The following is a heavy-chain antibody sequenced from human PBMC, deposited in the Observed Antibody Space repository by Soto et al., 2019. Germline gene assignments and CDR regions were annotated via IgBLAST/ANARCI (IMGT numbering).Heavy chain of an antibody. Sequence: GGSLRLSCAASGFTFSNAWMSWVRQAPGKGLEWVGRIKSKTDGGTTDYAAPVKGRFTISRDDSKNTLYLQMNSLKTEDTAVYYCTRGYCSSTSCYFSYYYYMDVWGKGTTVTVSS. CDR3: TRGYCSSTSCYFSYYYYMDV. V-gene: IGHV3-15*01. J-gene: IGHJ6*03. CDR2: IKSKTDGGTT. CDR1: GFTFSNAW. D-gene: IGHD2-2*01.